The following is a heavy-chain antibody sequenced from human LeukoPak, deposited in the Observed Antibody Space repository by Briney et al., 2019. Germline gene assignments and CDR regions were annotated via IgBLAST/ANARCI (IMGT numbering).Heavy chain of an antibody. CDR3: ARSLLSAGSGSYGFDP. Sequence: KTSETLSLTCSVSGVSISSGDYYWSWIRQPPGKGLEWIGHIYYSGSTHHNPSLKSRVTISVDTSKNQFSLKLSSVTATDTAVYYCARSLLSAGSGSYGFDPWGQGTLVTVSS. CDR1: GVSISSGDYY. CDR2: IYYSGST. J-gene: IGHJ5*02. D-gene: IGHD3-10*01. V-gene: IGHV4-30-4*01.